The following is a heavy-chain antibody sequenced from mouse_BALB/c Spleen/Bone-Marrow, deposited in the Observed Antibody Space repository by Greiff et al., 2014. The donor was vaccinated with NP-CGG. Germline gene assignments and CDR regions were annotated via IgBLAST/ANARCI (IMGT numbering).Heavy chain of an antibody. CDR1: GYTFTSYW. V-gene: IGHV1-69*02. CDR2: IFPSDSYS. J-gene: IGHJ4*01. Sequence: QVHVKQSGAELVRPGASVKLSRKTSGYTFTSYWINWVKQRPGQGLEWIGNIFPSDSYSNYNQKFKDKATLTVDKSSSTAYMHLTSPTSEDSAVYYCTRGKGYTLDYWGQGTSVTVSS. CDR3: TRGKGYTLDY.